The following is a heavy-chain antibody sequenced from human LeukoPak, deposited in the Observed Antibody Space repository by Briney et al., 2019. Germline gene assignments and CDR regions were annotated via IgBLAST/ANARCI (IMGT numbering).Heavy chain of an antibody. V-gene: IGHV4-39*01. J-gene: IGHJ3*02. D-gene: IGHD3-22*01. CDR3: ARATYYYDSSGYYPSRAFDI. CDR1: GGSVSSSSYY. Sequence: SETLSLTCTVSGGSVSSSSYYWGWIRQPPGKGLEWIGSIYYSGSTYYNPSLKSRVTISVDTSKKQFSLKLSSVTAADTAVYYCARATYYYDSSGYYPSRAFDIWGQGTMVTVSS. CDR2: IYYSGST.